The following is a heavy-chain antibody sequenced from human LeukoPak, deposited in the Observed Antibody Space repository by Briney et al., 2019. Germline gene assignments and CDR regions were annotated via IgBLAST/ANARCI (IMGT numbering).Heavy chain of an antibody. CDR2: ISSSGGST. J-gene: IGHJ4*02. Sequence: GGSLRLSCAASGFTFSSYAMSWVRQAPGKGLEWVSAISSSGGSTYYADSVKGRFTISRDNSKNTLYLQMNSLRAKDTAVYYCAKRSDGDYNFDYWGQGTLVTVSS. CDR3: AKRSDGDYNFDY. D-gene: IGHD4-17*01. CDR1: GFTFSSYA. V-gene: IGHV3-23*01.